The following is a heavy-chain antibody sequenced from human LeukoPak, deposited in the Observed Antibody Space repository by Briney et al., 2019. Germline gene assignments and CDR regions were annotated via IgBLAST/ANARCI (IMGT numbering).Heavy chain of an antibody. V-gene: IGHV1-69*13. D-gene: IGHD3-22*01. J-gene: IGHJ4*02. CDR3: VRARYYDSGPFDY. CDR1: GGTFSSYA. CDR2: IIPIFGTA. Sequence: GASVKVSCKASGGTFSSYAISWVRQAPGQGLEWMGGIIPIFGTANYAQKFQGRVTITADESTSTGYMELSGLRSEDTAVYYCVRARYYDSGPFDYWGQGTLVTVSS.